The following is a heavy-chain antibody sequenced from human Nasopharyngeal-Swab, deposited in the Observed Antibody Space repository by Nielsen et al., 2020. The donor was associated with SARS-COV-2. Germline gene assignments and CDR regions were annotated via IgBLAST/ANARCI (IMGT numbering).Heavy chain of an antibody. CDR1: GYTFTGYY. Sequence: SVKVSCKASGYTFTGYYMHWVRQAPGQGLEWMGGIIPIFGTANYAQKFQGRVTITADESTSTAYMELSSLRSEDTAVYYCAGGGYSNNFDYWGQGTLVTVSS. J-gene: IGHJ4*02. CDR2: IIPIFGTA. CDR3: AGGGYSNNFDY. V-gene: IGHV1-69*13. D-gene: IGHD5-12*01.